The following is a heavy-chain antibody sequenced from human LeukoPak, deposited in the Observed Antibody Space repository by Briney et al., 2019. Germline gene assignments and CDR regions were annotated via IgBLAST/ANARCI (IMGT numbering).Heavy chain of an antibody. V-gene: IGHV4-61*02. J-gene: IGHJ6*02. Sequence: PSETLSLTCTVCGGSISSGNYQWTWIRQPAGKGLEWIGRIYTSGSTNYNPSLKSRVTMSVDTSKNQFSLKLSSVTAADTAVYYCARSAGSGMDVWGQGTTVTVSS. CDR2: IYTSGST. CDR1: GGSISSGNYQ. CDR3: ARSAGSGMDV.